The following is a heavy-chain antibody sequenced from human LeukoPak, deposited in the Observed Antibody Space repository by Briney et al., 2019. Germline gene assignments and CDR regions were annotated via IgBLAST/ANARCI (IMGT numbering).Heavy chain of an antibody. CDR3: AGGRVWLAFDS. Sequence: SETLSLTCTVSGGSMSSYYWSFIRQSAGTGLEWLGRIHTSGTTWYNPSLKSRVTLSVDASKNQFSLGLSSVTAADTAVYYCAGGRVWLAFDSWGQGTLLTVSS. D-gene: IGHD5-18*01. CDR2: IHTSGTT. J-gene: IGHJ4*02. CDR1: GGSMSSYY. V-gene: IGHV4-4*07.